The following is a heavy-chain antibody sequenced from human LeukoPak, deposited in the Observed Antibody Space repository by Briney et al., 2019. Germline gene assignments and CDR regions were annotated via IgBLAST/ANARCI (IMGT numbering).Heavy chain of an antibody. CDR3: GRIGGRSKAAKGDAFDI. Sequence: GGSLRLSCAASGFTFSSYSMNWVRQAPGKGLEWVSSISSGSSYMYYADSVKGRFTISRDNAQNSMFLQMNGLRAEDTAVYYCGRIGGRSKAAKGDAFDIWGQGTMVTVSS. J-gene: IGHJ3*02. D-gene: IGHD2-15*01. V-gene: IGHV3-21*01. CDR2: ISSGSSYM. CDR1: GFTFSSYS.